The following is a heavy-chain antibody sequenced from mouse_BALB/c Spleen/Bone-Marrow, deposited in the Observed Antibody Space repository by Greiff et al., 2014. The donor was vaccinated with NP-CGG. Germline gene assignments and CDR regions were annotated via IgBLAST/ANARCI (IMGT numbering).Heavy chain of an antibody. CDR3: AREVYGSWFAY. D-gene: IGHD2-2*01. CDR1: GYTFTYYT. Sequence: QVQLQQSGAVLARPGASVKMSCKASGYTFTYYTMYWVKQRPGQGLEWIGYINPNSDYTNYNQKFKDKATLTADKSSSTAYMQLSSLTSEDSAVYYCAREVYGSWFAYWGQGTLVTVSA. J-gene: IGHJ3*01. CDR2: INPNSDYT. V-gene: IGHV1-4*01.